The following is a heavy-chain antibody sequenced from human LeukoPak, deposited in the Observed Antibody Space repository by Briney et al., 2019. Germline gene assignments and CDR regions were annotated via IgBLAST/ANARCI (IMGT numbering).Heavy chain of an antibody. CDR1: GFTFSSYS. CDR3: AKDTGLRPNVLGAFDI. Sequence: QPGGSLRLSCAASGFTFSSYSMNWVRQAPGKGLEWVSYISSSSSTIYYADSVKGRFTISRDNAKNSLYLQMNSLRAEDTALYYCAKDTGLRPNVLGAFDIWGQGTMVTVSS. V-gene: IGHV3-48*01. D-gene: IGHD5-12*01. J-gene: IGHJ3*02. CDR2: ISSSSSTI.